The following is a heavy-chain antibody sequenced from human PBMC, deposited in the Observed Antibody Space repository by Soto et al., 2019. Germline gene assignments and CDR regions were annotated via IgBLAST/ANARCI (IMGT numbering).Heavy chain of an antibody. V-gene: IGHV5-51*01. CDR2: IXXGXSXX. D-gene: IGHD1-7*01. CDR3: ARGGFSGTPPDF. CDR1: GVKFGGSC. Sequence: GLSLKVSCRAAGVKFGGSCGRWVRQMPRKGLXWMXXIXXGXSXXXYXXSSQGQVTISADKSISTVYLQWRSLKPSDTAKYYCARGGFSGTPPDFWGNGTRVTVSS. J-gene: IGHJ5*01.